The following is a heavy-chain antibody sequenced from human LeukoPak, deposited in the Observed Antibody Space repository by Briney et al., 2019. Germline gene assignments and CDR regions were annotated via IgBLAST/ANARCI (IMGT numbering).Heavy chain of an antibody. D-gene: IGHD6-13*01. CDR3: ARSIAAAGVYNGSDP. CDR1: GYSFTSYW. Sequence: GESLKISCKGSGYSFTSYWIGWVRQMPGKGLEWMGIIYPGDSDTRYSPSFQGQVTISADKSISTAYLQWSSLKASDTAMYYCARSIAAAGVYNGSDPWGQGTLVTVSS. J-gene: IGHJ5*02. CDR2: IYPGDSDT. V-gene: IGHV5-51*01.